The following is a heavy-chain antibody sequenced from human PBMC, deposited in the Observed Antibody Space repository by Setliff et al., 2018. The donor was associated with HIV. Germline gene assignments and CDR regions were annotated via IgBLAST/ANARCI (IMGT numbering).Heavy chain of an antibody. CDR2: IYITGDT. Sequence: SETLSLTCSVSDGSINRGTYYWTWIRQSAGKGLEWIGHIYITGDTDYNPSLKSRVTISVDTSKNQFSLTLTSVTATDTAVYYCVRHRKDDYFLTAYFDSLGQGALVTVSS. J-gene: IGHJ4*02. CDR3: VRHRKDDYFLTAYFDS. CDR1: DGSINRGTYY. V-gene: IGHV4-61*09. D-gene: IGHD4-17*01.